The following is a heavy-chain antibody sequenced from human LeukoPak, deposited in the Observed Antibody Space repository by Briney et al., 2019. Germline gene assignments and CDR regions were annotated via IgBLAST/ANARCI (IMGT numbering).Heavy chain of an antibody. CDR1: GFTFSHYW. J-gene: IGHJ4*02. Sequence: GGSLRLSCAASGFTFSHYWMSWVRQAPGKGLEWVANIKEDGSEKNYVDSVRGRFTISRDNAKNALYLQMNSLRAEDTAVYYCARGLKASAYWGQGTLVTVSS. D-gene: IGHD2-15*01. V-gene: IGHV3-7*04. CDR3: ARGLKASAY. CDR2: IKEDGSEK.